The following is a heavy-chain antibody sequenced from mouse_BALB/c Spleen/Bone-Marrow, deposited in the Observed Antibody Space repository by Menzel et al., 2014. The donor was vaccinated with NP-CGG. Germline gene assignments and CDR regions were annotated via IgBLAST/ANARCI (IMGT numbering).Heavy chain of an antibody. CDR2: IDPANGNT. D-gene: IGHD2-3*01. J-gene: IGHJ4*01. Sequence: VQLQQSGAELVKPGASVKLSCTASGFYIKDTYMHWVKQRPEQGLEWIGRIDPANGNTKYDPKFQGKATITADTSSNTAYLQLSSLTSEDTAVYYCARWLLNYYAMDYWGQGTSVTVSS. CDR3: ARWLLNYYAMDY. CDR1: GFYIKDTY. V-gene: IGHV14-3*02.